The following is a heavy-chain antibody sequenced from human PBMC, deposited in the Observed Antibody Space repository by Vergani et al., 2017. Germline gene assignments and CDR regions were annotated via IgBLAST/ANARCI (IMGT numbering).Heavy chain of an antibody. CDR3: AHSRQLVAYYYYYYYYMDV. CDR2: IYWDDDK. Sequence: QVTLKESGPVLVKPTETLTLTCTVSGFSLSNARMGVSWIRQPPGKALEWLAHIYWDDDKRYSPSLKSRLTITKDTSKNQVVLTMTNMDPVDTATYYCAHSRQLVAYYYYYYYYMDVWGKGTTVTVSS. J-gene: IGHJ6*03. V-gene: IGHV2-5*08. D-gene: IGHD6-6*01. CDR1: GFSLSNARMG.